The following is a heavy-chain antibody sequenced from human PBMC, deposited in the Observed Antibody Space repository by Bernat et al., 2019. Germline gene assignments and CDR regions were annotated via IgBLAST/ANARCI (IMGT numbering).Heavy chain of an antibody. J-gene: IGHJ6*03. V-gene: IGHV1-69*06. CDR2: IIPIFGTA. D-gene: IGHD3-10*01. CDR3: ARVPNPGGYGSGKEDYYYMDV. Sequence: QVQLVQSGAEVKKPGSSVKVSCKASGGTFSSYAISWVRQAPGQGLEWMGGIIPIFGTANYAQKFQGRVTITADKSTRTDYMELSSLRSEDTAVYYCARVPNPGGYGSGKEDYYYMDVWGKGTTVTVSS. CDR1: GGTFSSYA.